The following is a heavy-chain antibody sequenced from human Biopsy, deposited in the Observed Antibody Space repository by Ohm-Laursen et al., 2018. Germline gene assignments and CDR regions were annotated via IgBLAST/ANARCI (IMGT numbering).Heavy chain of an antibody. CDR1: GFSFTGYY. D-gene: IGHD5-12*01. Sequence: ASVKVSCKASGFSFTGYYIHWVRQAPGQGLEWMGWISPKSGDTNYAHKFQGNITMTRDTSKSTVYMELSSLRSEDTAVYYCAKYNSDYEDSGLSGFPFPLDPWGQGTLVSVSS. CDR3: AKYNSDYEDSGLSGFPFPLDP. J-gene: IGHJ5*02. V-gene: IGHV1-2*02. CDR2: ISPKSGDT.